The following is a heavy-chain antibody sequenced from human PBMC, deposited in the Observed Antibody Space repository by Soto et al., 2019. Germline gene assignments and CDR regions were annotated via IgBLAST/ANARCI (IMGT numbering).Heavy chain of an antibody. Sequence: PSETLSLTCAVYGGSFSGYYWSWIRQPPGKGLEWIGEINHSGSTNYNPSPKSRVTISVDTSKQQFSLKMNSVTAADTAVYFCARAAATGHPVVPDFWGQGALVTVSS. CDR2: INHSGST. V-gene: IGHV4-34*01. CDR3: ARAAATGHPVVPDF. J-gene: IGHJ4*02. D-gene: IGHD6-13*01. CDR1: GGSFSGYY.